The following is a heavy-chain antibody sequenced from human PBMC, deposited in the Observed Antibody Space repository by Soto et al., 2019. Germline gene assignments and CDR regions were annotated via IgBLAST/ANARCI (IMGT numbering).Heavy chain of an antibody. J-gene: IGHJ6*02. D-gene: IGHD6-13*01. CDR2: INPSGGST. CDR3: ARDLHYVYSGNYYYRMSF. CDR1: GYTFTTYY. Sequence: KLYCKSSGYTFTTYYMHWVRQAPGQGLEWMGIINPSGGSTSYAQKFQGRVTMTRDTSTSTVYMELSSLRSEDTAVYYCARDLHYVYSGNYYYRMSFRGHGTTVTVS. V-gene: IGHV1-46*01.